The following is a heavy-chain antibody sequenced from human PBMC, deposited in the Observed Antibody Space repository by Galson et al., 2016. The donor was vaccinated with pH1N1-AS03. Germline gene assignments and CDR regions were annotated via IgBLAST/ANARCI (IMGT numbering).Heavy chain of an antibody. J-gene: IGHJ4*02. CDR1: GFTFSSYA. Sequence: SLRLSCAASGFTFSSYAMSWVRQAPGKGLEWVSAISGSGGSTYYADSVKGRFTISRDNSKNTVHLQMNSLRAEDTAIYYCAKERNDISAAVNYWGQGTLVTVPS. CDR2: ISGSGGST. CDR3: AKERNDISAAVNY. V-gene: IGHV3-23*01. D-gene: IGHD6-13*01.